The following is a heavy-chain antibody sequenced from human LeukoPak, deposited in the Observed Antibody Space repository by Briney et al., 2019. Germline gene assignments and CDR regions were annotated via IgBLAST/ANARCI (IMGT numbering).Heavy chain of an antibody. CDR3: ARYFPNFDY. V-gene: IGHV4-39*01. CDR2: IYYSGST. J-gene: IGHJ4*02. CDR1: GGSISSSSYY. D-gene: IGHD2/OR15-2a*01. Sequence: SETLSLTCTVSGGSISSSSYYWGWIRQPPGKGLEWIGSIYYSGSTYYNPSLKSRVTISVDTSKNQFSLKPSSVTAADTAVYYCARYFPNFDYWGQGTLVTVSS.